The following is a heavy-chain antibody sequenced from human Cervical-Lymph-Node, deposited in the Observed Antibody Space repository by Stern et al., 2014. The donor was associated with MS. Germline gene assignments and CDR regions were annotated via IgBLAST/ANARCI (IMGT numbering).Heavy chain of an antibody. D-gene: IGHD3-16*01. J-gene: IGHJ6*02. V-gene: IGHV1-8*01. CDR1: GYTFTTYD. CDR3: ARGLMITFGGNTVHGYHGLDV. Sequence: QMQLVQSGAEVKKPGASVKVSCKTSGYTFTTYDVSWVRQATGQGLEWMGWMNPNSGKTAYAPKFQGRVTMTRNTSISTAYMDLSSLSSEDTAVYYCARGLMITFGGNTVHGYHGLDVWGQGTTVTVSS. CDR2: MNPNSGKT.